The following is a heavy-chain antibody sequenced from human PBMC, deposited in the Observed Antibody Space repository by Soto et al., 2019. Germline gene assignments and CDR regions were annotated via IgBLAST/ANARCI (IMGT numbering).Heavy chain of an antibody. Sequence: QVQLVESGGGVVQPGRSLRLSCAASGFTVSSYAMHWVRQAPGKGLEWVAVISYDGSNKYYADSVKGRFTISRDNSNNTLYLQMNSLRAEDTAVYYCAGDREGGWLVISHCFDYWGQGTLVTVSS. CDR2: ISYDGSNK. V-gene: IGHV3-30-3*01. J-gene: IGHJ4*02. CDR3: AGDREGGWLVISHCFDY. CDR1: GFTVSSYA. D-gene: IGHD6-19*01.